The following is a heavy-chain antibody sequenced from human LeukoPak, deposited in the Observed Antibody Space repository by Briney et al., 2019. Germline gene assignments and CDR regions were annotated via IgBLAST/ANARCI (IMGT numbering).Heavy chain of an antibody. CDR2: ISGSGGST. J-gene: IGHJ4*02. CDR1: GFTFSSYA. D-gene: IGHD1-20*01. V-gene: IGHV3-23*01. CDR3: ANKEDNWNDEYYFDY. Sequence: GGSLRLSCAASGFTFSSYAMSWVRQAPGKGLEWVSAISGSGGSTYYADSVKGRFTISRDNFKNTLYLQMNSLRAEDTAVYYCANKEDNWNDEYYFDYWGQGTLVTVSS.